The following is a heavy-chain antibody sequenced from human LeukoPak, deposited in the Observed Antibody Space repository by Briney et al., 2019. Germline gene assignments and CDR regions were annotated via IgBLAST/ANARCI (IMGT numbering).Heavy chain of an antibody. CDR1: GFTFTGYG. D-gene: IGHD3-16*01. V-gene: IGHV3-33*01. J-gene: IGHJ4*02. CDR2: INYDGSNR. CDR3: ARWGGTRQFYFDY. Sequence: GGSLRLSCVSSGFTFTGYGMHWVRQGPGKGLEWLAVINYDGSNRYYADSVKGRFTISKDSSENTLYLQMNRLRADDTAIYYCARWGGTRQFYFDYWGQGTLATVSS.